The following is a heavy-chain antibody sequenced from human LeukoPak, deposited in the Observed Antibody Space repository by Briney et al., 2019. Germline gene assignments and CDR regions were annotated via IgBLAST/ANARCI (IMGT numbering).Heavy chain of an antibody. CDR3: AKDIAVAGTGDYYFDY. CDR2: ISWNSGSI. Sequence: GGSLRLSCAASGFTSDDYAMHWVRQAPGKGLEWVSGISWNSGSIGYADSVKGRFTISRDNAKNSLYLQMNSLRAEDTALYYCAKDIAVAGTGDYYFDYWGQGTLVTVSS. D-gene: IGHD6-19*01. V-gene: IGHV3-9*02. J-gene: IGHJ4*02. CDR1: GFTSDDYA.